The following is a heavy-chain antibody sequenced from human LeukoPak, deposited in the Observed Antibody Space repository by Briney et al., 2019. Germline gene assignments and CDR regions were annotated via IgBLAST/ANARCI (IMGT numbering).Heavy chain of an antibody. CDR1: GFTFSSYS. D-gene: IGHD6-13*01. V-gene: IGHV3-21*05. J-gene: IGHJ6*02. Sequence: GGSLRLSCAASGFTFSSYSMNWVRRAPGKGLEWVSYISSSSSYIYYADSVKGRFTISRDNAKNSLYLQMNSLRAEDTAVYYCASVSAISSWFYHGMDVWGQGTTVTVSS. CDR3: ASVSAISSWFYHGMDV. CDR2: ISSSSSYI.